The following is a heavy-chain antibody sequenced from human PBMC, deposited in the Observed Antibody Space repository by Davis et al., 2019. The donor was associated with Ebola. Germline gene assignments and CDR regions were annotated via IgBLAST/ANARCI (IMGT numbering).Heavy chain of an antibody. CDR1: GFTFSSYW. Sequence: HTGGSLRLSCVASGFTFSSYWMHWVRQAPGKGLVWVSRIKSDGSSTSYADSVRGRFTISRDNAKNSLYLQMNSLRDEDTAVYYCARDSALNSILWWPTFDYWGQGTLVTVSS. CDR2: IKSDGSST. CDR3: ARDSALNSILWWPTFDY. D-gene: IGHD2-21*01. J-gene: IGHJ4*02. V-gene: IGHV3-74*01.